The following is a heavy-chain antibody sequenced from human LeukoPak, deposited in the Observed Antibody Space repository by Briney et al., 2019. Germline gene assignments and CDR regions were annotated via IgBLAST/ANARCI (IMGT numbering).Heavy chain of an antibody. Sequence: SQTLSLTRTVSGGSISSGGYYWSWIRQHPGKGLEWIGYIYYSGSTYYNPSLKSRVTISVDTSKNQFSLKLSSVTAADTAVYYCARDSRRQQLGVYWGQGTLVTVSS. CDR1: GGSISSGGYY. CDR3: ARDSRRQQLGVY. CDR2: IYYSGST. J-gene: IGHJ4*02. D-gene: IGHD6-13*01. V-gene: IGHV4-31*03.